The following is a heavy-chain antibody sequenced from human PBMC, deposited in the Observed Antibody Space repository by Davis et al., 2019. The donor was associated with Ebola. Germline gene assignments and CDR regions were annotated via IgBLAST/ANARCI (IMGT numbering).Heavy chain of an antibody. CDR2: INAGNGNT. D-gene: IGHD2-2*01. J-gene: IGHJ4*02. V-gene: IGHV1-3*01. Sequence: AASVKVSCKASGYTFTSYGISWVRQAPGQRLEWMGWINAGNGNTKYSQKFQGRVTITRDTSASTAYMELSSLRSEDTAVFYCARACSSTSCPRSFDYWGQGTLVTVSS. CDR1: GYTFTSYG. CDR3: ARACSSTSCPRSFDY.